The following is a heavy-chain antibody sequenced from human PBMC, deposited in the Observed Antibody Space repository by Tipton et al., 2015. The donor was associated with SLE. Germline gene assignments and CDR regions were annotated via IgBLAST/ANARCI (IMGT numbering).Heavy chain of an antibody. CDR1: GGSIGSDY. CDR2: IYYNGNT. J-gene: IGHJ4*02. V-gene: IGHV4-59*08. Sequence: TLSFTCTIYGGSIGSDYWSWIRQPPGRGLEWIGWIYYNGNTNYDPSLKSRVTISVDTSKNQFSLMLSSVTAADTAVYYCARHVGGFWSGSSFDDWGQGTLVTVSS. CDR3: ARHVGGFWSGSSFDD. D-gene: IGHD3-3*01.